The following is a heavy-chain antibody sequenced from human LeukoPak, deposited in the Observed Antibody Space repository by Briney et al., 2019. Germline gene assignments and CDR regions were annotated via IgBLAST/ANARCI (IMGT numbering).Heavy chain of an antibody. CDR2: IYHSGST. CDR1: GGSISSGGYY. V-gene: IGHV4-30-2*06. Sequence: SETLSLTCTVSGGSISSGGYYWSWIRQSPGKGLEWIGYIYHSGSTCYNPSLKSRVTISVDTSKNQFSLKLSSVTAADTAVYYCARGLSGNWFDPWGQGTLVTVSS. CDR3: ARGLSGNWFDP. J-gene: IGHJ5*02. D-gene: IGHD5/OR15-5a*01.